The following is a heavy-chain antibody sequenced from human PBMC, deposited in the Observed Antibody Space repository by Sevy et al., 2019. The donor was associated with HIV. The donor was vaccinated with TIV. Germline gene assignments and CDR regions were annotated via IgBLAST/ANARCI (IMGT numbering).Heavy chain of an antibody. D-gene: IGHD1-20*01. J-gene: IGHJ6*03. CDR2: ISGSGGST. CDR1: GFTFSSYA. CDR3: TKDGYKPSVGDENYYYYYIDV. V-gene: IGHV3-23*01. Sequence: GGSLRLSCAASGFTFSSYAMSWVRQAPGKGLEWVSAISGSGGSTYYADSVKGRFTISRDNSKNTLYMQMNSLRAADTAVYYCTKDGYKPSVGDENYYYYYIDVWGKGTTVTVSS.